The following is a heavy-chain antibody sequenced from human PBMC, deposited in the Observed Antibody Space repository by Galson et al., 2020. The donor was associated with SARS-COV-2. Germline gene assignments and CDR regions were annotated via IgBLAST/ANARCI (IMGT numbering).Heavy chain of an antibody. D-gene: IGHD3-3*01. V-gene: IGHV3-48*01. Sequence: GESLKISCVASGFTFNTYSMNWVRQAPGKGLEWVSYISSGSSTIYYTDSVKGRFTVSRDNAKNSLYLRMNSLRAEDTAVYYCARDGFGTDLAAFDIWGQGTMVTVSS. CDR1: GFTFNTYS. J-gene: IGHJ3*02. CDR2: ISSGSSTI. CDR3: ARDGFGTDLAAFDI.